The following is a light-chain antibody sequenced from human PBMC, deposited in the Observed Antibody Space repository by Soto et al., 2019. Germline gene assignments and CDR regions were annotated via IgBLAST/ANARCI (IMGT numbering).Light chain of an antibody. CDR1: SSNIAAGYD. J-gene: IGLJ2*01. CDR2: GNS. CDR3: HSYDSSLSAHVV. V-gene: IGLV1-40*01. Sequence: QSVLTQPRSVSGAPGQGVTISRTGSSSNIAAGYDVHWYQQLPGTAPKLLIYGNSNRPSGVPDRFSGSKSGTSASLAITGLQAEDESDYYCHSYDSSLSAHVVFGGGTKLTVL.